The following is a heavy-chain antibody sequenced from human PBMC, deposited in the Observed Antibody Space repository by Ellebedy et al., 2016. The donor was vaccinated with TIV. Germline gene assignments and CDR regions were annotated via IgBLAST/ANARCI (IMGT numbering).Heavy chain of an antibody. Sequence: AASVKVSCKASGFTFTNSAIQWVRQARGQRLEWIGWIVVGSGNTNYAQTFQERVTITRDMSTSTAFVELSSLRSEDTAVYYCAARIVWSNPVGFWGQGTRVTVSS. J-gene: IGHJ4*02. CDR3: AARIVWSNPVGF. D-gene: IGHD2-21*01. CDR2: IVVGSGNT. CDR1: GFTFTNSA. V-gene: IGHV1-58*02.